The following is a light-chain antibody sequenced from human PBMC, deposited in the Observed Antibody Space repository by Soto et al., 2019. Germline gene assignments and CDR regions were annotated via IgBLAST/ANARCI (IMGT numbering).Light chain of an antibody. CDR3: QQLNSYPIT. CDR1: QVISSY. CDR2: AAS. V-gene: IGKV1-9*01. Sequence: DIQLTQSPSFLSASVGDRVTITCRASQVISSYLAWYQQKPGKAPKLLIYAASTLLSGVPSRFSGSRSGTEFTLTISSLQPEDFATYYCQQLNSYPITFGQGTRLEIK. J-gene: IGKJ5*01.